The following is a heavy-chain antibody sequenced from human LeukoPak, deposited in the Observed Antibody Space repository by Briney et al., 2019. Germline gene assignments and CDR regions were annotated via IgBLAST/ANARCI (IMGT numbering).Heavy chain of an antibody. V-gene: IGHV3-23*01. CDR2: ISGSGGST. J-gene: IGHJ4*02. Sequence: GGSLRLPCAASGFTFSSYAMSWVRQAPGKGLEWVSAISGSGGSTYYADSVKGRFTISRDNSKNTLYLQMNSLRAEDTAVYYCAKDRGYSYGEYYFDYWGQGTLVTVSS. D-gene: IGHD5-18*01. CDR1: GFTFSSYA. CDR3: AKDRGYSYGEYYFDY.